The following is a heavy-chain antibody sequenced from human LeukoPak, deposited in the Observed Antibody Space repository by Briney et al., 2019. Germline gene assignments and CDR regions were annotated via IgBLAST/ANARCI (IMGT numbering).Heavy chain of an antibody. V-gene: IGHV4-59*01. CDR3: ARAPGYCSSTSCYHTANWFDP. CDR2: IYYNGST. J-gene: IGHJ5*02. Sequence: SETLSLTCTVSGGSISSYYWSWIRQPPGKGPEWVGYIYYNGSTNYNPSLKSRVTISVDTSKNQFSLKLSSVTAADTAVYYCARAPGYCSSTSCYHTANWFDPWGQGSLVTVSS. CDR1: GGSISSYY. D-gene: IGHD2-2*03.